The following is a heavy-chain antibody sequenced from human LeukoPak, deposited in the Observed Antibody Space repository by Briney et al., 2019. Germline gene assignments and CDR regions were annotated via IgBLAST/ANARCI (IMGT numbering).Heavy chain of an antibody. J-gene: IGHJ4*02. Sequence: GASVKVSRKASGYTFTSYYMHWVRQAPGQGLEWMGIINPRGGSTTYAQKFQGRVTMTRDTSTSTVYMELSSLRSEDTAVYYCAREDGDYNFCFDHWGQGTLVTVSS. CDR1: GYTFTSYY. V-gene: IGHV1-46*01. D-gene: IGHD4-17*01. CDR3: AREDGDYNFCFDH. CDR2: INPRGGST.